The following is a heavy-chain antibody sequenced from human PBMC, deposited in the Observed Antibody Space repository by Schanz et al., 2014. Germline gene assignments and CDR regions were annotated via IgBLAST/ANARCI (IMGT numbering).Heavy chain of an antibody. D-gene: IGHD1-7*01. CDR2: VCYDGSKK. V-gene: IGHV3-30*18. CDR3: AKGMELLPVYFHY. CDR1: GFTVSSNY. Sequence: VQLVESGGGLVQPGGSLRLSCAASGFTVSSNYMSWVRQAPGKGLEWVAVVCYDGSKKYYADSVKGRFTTSRDNSKNTMYLQMNSLRAEDTAVYYCAKGMELLPVYFHYWGQGTLVTVSS. J-gene: IGHJ4*02.